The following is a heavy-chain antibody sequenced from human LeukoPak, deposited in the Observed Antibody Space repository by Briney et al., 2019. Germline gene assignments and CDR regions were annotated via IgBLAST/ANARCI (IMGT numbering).Heavy chain of an antibody. Sequence: GGSLRLSCAASGFTFSNYGMHWVRQAPGKGLEWVSGINWSDGSTAYADSVKGRFTISRDNAKNSLYLQMNSLRAEDTALYSCARVAYSAYDYPTLLPPFDYWGQGTLVTVSS. J-gene: IGHJ4*02. CDR1: GFTFSNYG. CDR3: ARVAYSAYDYPTLLPPFDY. CDR2: INWSDGST. D-gene: IGHD5-12*01. V-gene: IGHV3-20*04.